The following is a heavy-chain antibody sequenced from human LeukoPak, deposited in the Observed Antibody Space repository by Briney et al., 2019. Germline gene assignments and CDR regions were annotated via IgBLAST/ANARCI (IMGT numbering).Heavy chain of an antibody. Sequence: GGSLRLSCAASGFTFSSYGMHWVRQAPGKGLEWVAIISYDGSNKYYADSVKGRFTISRDNSKNTLYLQMNSLRAEDTAVYYCAKDSRDSYSGSYFPYWGQGTLVTVSS. CDR3: AKDSRDSYSGSYFPY. J-gene: IGHJ4*02. V-gene: IGHV3-30*02. CDR2: ISYDGSNK. CDR1: GFTFSSYG. D-gene: IGHD1-26*01.